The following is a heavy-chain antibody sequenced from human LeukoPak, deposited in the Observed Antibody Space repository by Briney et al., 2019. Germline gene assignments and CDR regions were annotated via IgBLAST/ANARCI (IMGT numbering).Heavy chain of an antibody. CDR2: ISYDGSNK. CDR3: AKHTAMVPFDY. V-gene: IGHV3-30-3*02. J-gene: IGHJ4*02. Sequence: GGSLRLSCAASGFTFSSYAMHWVRQAPGKGLEWVAVISYDGSNKYYADSVKGRFTISRDNSKNTLYLQMNSLRAEDTAVYYCAKHTAMVPFDYWGQGTLVTVSS. D-gene: IGHD5-18*01. CDR1: GFTFSSYA.